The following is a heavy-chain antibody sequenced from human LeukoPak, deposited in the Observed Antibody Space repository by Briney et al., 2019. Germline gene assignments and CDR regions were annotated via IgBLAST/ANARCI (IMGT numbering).Heavy chain of an antibody. CDR3: AGHNPPASSIIDY. CDR2: IYYSGST. Sequence: SETLSLTCTVSGGSISSSGYYWGWIRQPPGKGLEWIGSIYYSGSTYYNPSLKSRVTISVDTSKNQFSLKLSSVTAADTAVYYCAGHNPPASSIIDYWGQGTLVTVSS. CDR1: GGSISSSGYY. V-gene: IGHV4-39*01. D-gene: IGHD6-13*01. J-gene: IGHJ4*02.